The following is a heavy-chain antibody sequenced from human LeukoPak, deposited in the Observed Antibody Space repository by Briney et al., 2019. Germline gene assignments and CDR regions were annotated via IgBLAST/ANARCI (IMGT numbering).Heavy chain of an antibody. CDR2: IIPILGIA. J-gene: IGHJ4*02. CDR1: GGTFSSYA. V-gene: IGHV1-69*04. D-gene: IGHD4-17*01. CDR3: ARDSNGDYDGLDY. Sequence: GASVKVSCKASGGTFSSYAISWVRQAPGQGLEWMGRIIPILGIANYAQKFQGRVTITADKSTSTAYMELSSLRSEDTAVYYCARDSNGDYDGLDYWGQGTLVTVSS.